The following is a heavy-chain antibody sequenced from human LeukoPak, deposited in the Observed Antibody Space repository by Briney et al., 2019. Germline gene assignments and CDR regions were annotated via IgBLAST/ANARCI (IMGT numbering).Heavy chain of an antibody. CDR1: GYNFSSYW. V-gene: IGHV1-18*04. J-gene: IGHJ6*03. CDR2: ISAYNGNT. D-gene: IGHD1-1*01. CDR3: ASGPGRYYLDV. Sequence: GESLKISCKASGYNFSSYWIGWVRQAPGQGLEWMGWISAYNGNTNYAQKLQGRVTMTTDTSTSTAYMELRSLRSDDTAVYYCASGPGRYYLDVWGKGTTVTISS.